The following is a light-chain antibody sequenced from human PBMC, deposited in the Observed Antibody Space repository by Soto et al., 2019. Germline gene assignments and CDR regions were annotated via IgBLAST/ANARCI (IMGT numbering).Light chain of an antibody. CDR1: QSVGTS. Sequence: EIVLTQSPATLSLSPGESANLSCRVSQSVGTSLAWHQQKPGQAPSLLIFHSSERSVAIPARFSVRGSVTYFTLTIRSLEPEDSAVYYYQQRYNWGLTFGSGTTVVVK. J-gene: IGKJ3*01. V-gene: IGKV3-11*01. CDR3: QQRYNWGLT. CDR2: HSS.